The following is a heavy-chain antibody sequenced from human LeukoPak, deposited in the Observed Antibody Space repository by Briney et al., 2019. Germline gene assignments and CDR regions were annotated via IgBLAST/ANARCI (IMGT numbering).Heavy chain of an antibody. CDR1: GFTFSSYA. J-gene: IGHJ4*02. CDR2: ISYDGSDK. D-gene: IGHD1-26*01. CDR3: ARGGSYYVEDRSKPDY. V-gene: IGHV3-30*09. Sequence: PGGSLRLSCAASGFTFSSYAMHWVRQAPGKGLEGVAVISYDGSDKYYADSVKGRFAISRDISKNTLYLQMSSLRPEDTAVYYCARGGSYYVEDRSKPDYWGQGTLVTVSS.